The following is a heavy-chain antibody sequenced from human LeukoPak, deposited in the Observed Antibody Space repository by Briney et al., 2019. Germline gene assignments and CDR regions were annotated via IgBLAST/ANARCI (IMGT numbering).Heavy chain of an antibody. CDR2: ISSSSSNI. CDR1: GFTFSTYT. Sequence: GGSLRPSCAASGFTFSTYTMDWVRQAPGKGLEWVSSISSSSSNIYYADSVKGRFTISRDNAKNSLYLQMNSLRVDDTAVYYCARDLKVAAAGTPAYYYGMDVWGQGTMVTVSS. J-gene: IGHJ6*02. CDR3: ARDLKVAAAGTPAYYYGMDV. V-gene: IGHV3-21*01. D-gene: IGHD6-13*01.